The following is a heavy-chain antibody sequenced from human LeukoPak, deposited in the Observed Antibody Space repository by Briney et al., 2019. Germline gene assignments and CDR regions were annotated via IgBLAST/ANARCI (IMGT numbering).Heavy chain of an antibody. V-gene: IGHV3-21*01. Sequence: PGGSLRLSCAASGFTFSSYSMNWVRQAPGKGLEWVSSISSSSSYIYYADSVKGRFTISRDNAKNSLYLQMNSLRAEDTAVYYCARDGSCTRCYNYYMDVWGKGTTVTVSS. CDR1: GFTFSSYS. D-gene: IGHD2-2*01. J-gene: IGHJ6*03. CDR2: ISSSSSYI. CDR3: ARDGSCTRCYNYYMDV.